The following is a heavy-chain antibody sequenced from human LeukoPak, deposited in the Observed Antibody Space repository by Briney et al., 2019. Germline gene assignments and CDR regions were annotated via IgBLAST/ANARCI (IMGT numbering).Heavy chain of an antibody. CDR3: ARRTSNPVGAIDY. J-gene: IGHJ4*02. D-gene: IGHD1-26*01. CDR2: ISYSGT. V-gene: IGHV4-39*01. Sequence: SETLSLTCTVSGGSISIRSYYWGWIRQPPGRGLEWIGSISYSGTYYNPSLKSRLTISVDTSKNHFSLNLRSVTAADTAVYYCARRTSNPVGAIDYWGQGTLVTVSS. CDR1: GGSISIRSYY.